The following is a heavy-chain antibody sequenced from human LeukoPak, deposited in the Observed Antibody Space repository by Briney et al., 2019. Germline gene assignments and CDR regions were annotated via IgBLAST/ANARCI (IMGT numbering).Heavy chain of an antibody. CDR1: GFTVSSNY. Sequence: GGSLRLSCAASGFTVSSNYMSWVRQAPGKGVEWVSVIYSGGSTYYADSVKGRFTISRDNSRNTLYLQMNSLRAEDTAVYYCARGGAGTYYFDYWGQGTLVTVSS. V-gene: IGHV3-66*01. D-gene: IGHD3-10*01. CDR2: IYSGGST. CDR3: ARGGAGTYYFDY. J-gene: IGHJ4*02.